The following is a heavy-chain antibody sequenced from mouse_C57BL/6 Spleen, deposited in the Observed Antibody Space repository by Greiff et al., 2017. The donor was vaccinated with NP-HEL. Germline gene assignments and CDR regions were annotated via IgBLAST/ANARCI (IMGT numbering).Heavy chain of an antibody. V-gene: IGHV1-82*01. J-gene: IGHJ2*01. Sequence: VQLQQSGPELVKPGASVKISCKASGYAFSSSWMNWVKQRPGKGLEWIGRIYPGDGDTNYNGKFKGKATLTADKSSSTAYMQLSSLTSEDSAVYFCARSGSSLFYGSSSDYWGQGTTLTVSS. CDR1: GYAFSSSW. CDR3: ARSGSSLFYGSSSDY. CDR2: IYPGDGDT. D-gene: IGHD1-1*01.